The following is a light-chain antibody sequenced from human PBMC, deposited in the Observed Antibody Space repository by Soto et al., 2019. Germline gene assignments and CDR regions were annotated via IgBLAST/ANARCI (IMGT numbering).Light chain of an antibody. CDR1: QSINIY. CDR3: QQSYRSPYT. CDR2: AAS. J-gene: IGKJ2*01. V-gene: IGKV1-39*01. Sequence: IQLTQSPSSLSASVGDRVTVTCRASQSINIYLNWYHQKPGKAPTLLIYAASSLQSGVPSRFSGGGSRTDFTLTISSLQPEDFATYYCQQSYRSPYTFGQGTKLEI.